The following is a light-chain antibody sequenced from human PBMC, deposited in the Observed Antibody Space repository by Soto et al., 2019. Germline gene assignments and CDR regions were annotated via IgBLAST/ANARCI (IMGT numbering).Light chain of an antibody. Sequence: QSVLTQPASVSGSPGQSITISCTGTSSDVGGYTSVSWYRQDPAKAPKLMIYDVTNRPSGVPNRFSGSKTHNTASLTITGLQAEDEADYYCSSFTSSITNVFGTETKVTVL. CDR3: SSFTSSITNV. CDR2: DVT. CDR1: SSDVGGYTS. V-gene: IGLV2-14*01. J-gene: IGLJ1*01.